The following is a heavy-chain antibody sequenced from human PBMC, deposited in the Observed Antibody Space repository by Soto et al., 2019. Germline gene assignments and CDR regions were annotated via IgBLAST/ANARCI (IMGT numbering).Heavy chain of an antibody. CDR2: MNPKSGGA. V-gene: IGHV1-2*02. CDR3: TGENIENSDGLYDAFDI. CDR1: GYTFTDYY. Sequence: ASVKVSCKTSGYTFTDYYTHWVRQAPGQGLEWMGWMNPKSGGAYFAQKFQGRVTLTRDTSIGTAYIEVNSLTSDDTAVYFCTGENIENSDGLYDAFDIWGQGTTVTVSS. J-gene: IGHJ3*02. D-gene: IGHD5-18*01.